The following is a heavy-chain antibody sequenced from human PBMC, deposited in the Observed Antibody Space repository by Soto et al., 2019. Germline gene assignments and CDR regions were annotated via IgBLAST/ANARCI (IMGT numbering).Heavy chain of an antibody. Sequence: ASVKVSCKASGYTFTSYGISWVRQAPGQGLEWMGWISAYNGNTNYAQKLQGRVTMTTDTSTSTAYMELRSLISDDTAVYYCARSAMVTGYYYYGMDVWGQGTTVTVSS. CDR2: ISAYNGNT. J-gene: IGHJ6*02. V-gene: IGHV1-18*04. D-gene: IGHD5-18*01. CDR3: ARSAMVTGYYYYGMDV. CDR1: GYTFTSYG.